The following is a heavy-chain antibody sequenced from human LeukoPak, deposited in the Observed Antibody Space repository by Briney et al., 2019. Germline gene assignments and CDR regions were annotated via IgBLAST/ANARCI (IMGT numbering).Heavy chain of an antibody. D-gene: IGHD3-10*01. CDR2: ISWNSGSI. CDR1: GFTFDDYA. V-gene: IGHV3-9*01. Sequence: GRSLRLSCAASGFTFDDYAMHWVRQAPGKGLEWVSGISWNSGSIGYADSVKGRFTISRDNAKNSLYLQMNSLRAEDTALYYCAKDIQHGSGSYCGMDVWGQGTTVTVSS. CDR3: AKDIQHGSGSYCGMDV. J-gene: IGHJ6*02.